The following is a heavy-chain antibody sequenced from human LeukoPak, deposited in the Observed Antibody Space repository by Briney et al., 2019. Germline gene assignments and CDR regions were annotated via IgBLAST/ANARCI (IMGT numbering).Heavy chain of an antibody. D-gene: IGHD6-19*01. Sequence: GGSLRLSCAASGFSFSTYALHWVRQAPGKGLEWVAVISYDGNKIYYADSVKGRFTISRDSSKNTLDLQMDSLRAEDTAAYYCARDYASSGWYHKSYFQHWGQGTLVTVSS. V-gene: IGHV3-30-3*01. CDR2: ISYDGNKI. CDR1: GFSFSTYA. J-gene: IGHJ1*01. CDR3: ARDYASSGWYHKSYFQH.